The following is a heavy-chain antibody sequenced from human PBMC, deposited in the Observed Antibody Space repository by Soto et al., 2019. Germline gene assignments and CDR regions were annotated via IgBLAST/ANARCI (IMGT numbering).Heavy chain of an antibody. CDR3: ASDAPKTGTFDP. J-gene: IGHJ5*02. CDR1: GGSISSYY. CDR2: IYQSGGT. V-gene: IGHV4-59*12. Sequence: SETLSLNCTVSGGSISSYYWSWVRQPPGKGLEWIAEIYQSGGTNYNPSLKSRLTISIDTAKNQFSLRLTSVTAADPAVYYCASDAPKTGTFDPWGRGTLVTASS. D-gene: IGHD7-27*01.